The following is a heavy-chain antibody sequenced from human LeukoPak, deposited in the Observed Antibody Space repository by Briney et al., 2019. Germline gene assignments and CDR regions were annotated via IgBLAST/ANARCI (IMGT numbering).Heavy chain of an antibody. D-gene: IGHD3-22*01. Sequence: PSETLSLTCTVSGGSISTYYWNWIRQPPGKGLECIGYIDYSGSTNYNPSLKSRVAISVDTSKNHFSLKLSSVTAADTAVYYCAKGFGYDNTGYRAFDIWGQGTMVTGSS. V-gene: IGHV4-59*01. CDR1: GGSISTYY. CDR2: IDYSGST. J-gene: IGHJ3*02. CDR3: AKGFGYDNTGYRAFDI.